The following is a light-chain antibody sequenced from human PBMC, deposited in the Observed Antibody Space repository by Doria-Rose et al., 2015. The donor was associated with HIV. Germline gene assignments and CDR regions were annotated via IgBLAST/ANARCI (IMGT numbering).Light chain of an antibody. J-gene: IGKJ3*01. CDR1: QSLLYTSKNY. CDR3: QQYYDTPS. CDR2: WAS. V-gene: IGKV4-1*01. Sequence: DIRVTQSPESLGMSLGERATLNCKSNQSLLYTSKNYLAWCQQKPGQPPKLLSYWASTRQSGVPARFSGSGSGTDFTLTISSLEAEDVAVYYCQQYYDTPSFGPGTTVDIK.